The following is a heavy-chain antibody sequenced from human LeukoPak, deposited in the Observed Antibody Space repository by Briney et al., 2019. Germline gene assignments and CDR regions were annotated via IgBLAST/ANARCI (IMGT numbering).Heavy chain of an antibody. D-gene: IGHD3-10*01. V-gene: IGHV3-30*04. Sequence: GRSLRLSCAASGFTFSSYAMHWVRQAPGKGLEWVAVISYDGSNKYYTDSVKGRFTISRDNSKNTLYLQMNSLRAEDTAVYYCARDLWFGELLYYFDYWGQGTLVTVSS. J-gene: IGHJ4*02. CDR1: GFTFSSYA. CDR3: ARDLWFGELLYYFDY. CDR2: ISYDGSNK.